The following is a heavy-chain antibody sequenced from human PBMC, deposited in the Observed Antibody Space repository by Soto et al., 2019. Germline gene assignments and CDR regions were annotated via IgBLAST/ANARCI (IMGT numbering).Heavy chain of an antibody. D-gene: IGHD4-4*01. CDR1: GYTLTELS. CDR3: ATTLTTRMGLRF. V-gene: IGHV1-24*01. CDR2: FDPEDGET. J-gene: IGHJ4*02. Sequence: ASVKVSCKVSGYTLTELSMHWVRQAPGKGLEWMGGFDPEDGETIYAQKFQGRVTMTEDTSTDTAYMELSSLRSEDTAVYYCATTLTTRMGLRFWGQGTLVTVSS.